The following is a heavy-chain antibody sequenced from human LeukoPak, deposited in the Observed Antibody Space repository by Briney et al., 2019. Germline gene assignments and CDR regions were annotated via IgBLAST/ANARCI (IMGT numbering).Heavy chain of an antibody. Sequence: PGGSLRLSCAASGFTFSSYAMSWVRQAPGKGLEWVSTISGSGGSTYYADSVKGRFTISRDNSKNTLYLQMNSLRAEDTAVYYCAKWGTIFGGYFDYWGQGTLVTVSS. CDR3: AKWGTIFGGYFDY. CDR2: ISGSGGST. J-gene: IGHJ4*02. V-gene: IGHV3-23*01. CDR1: GFTFSSYA. D-gene: IGHD3-3*01.